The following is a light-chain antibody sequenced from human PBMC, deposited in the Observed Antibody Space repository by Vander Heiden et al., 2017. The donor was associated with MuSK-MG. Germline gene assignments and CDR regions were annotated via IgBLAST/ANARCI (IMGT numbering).Light chain of an antibody. CDR2: LGS. J-gene: IGKJ1*01. V-gene: IGKV2-28*01. CDR1: QSLLHSNGYNY. Sequence: DIVMTQSPLSLPVTPGEPASISCRSSQSLLHSNGYNYLDWYLQKPGQSPQLLIYLGSNRASGVPDRFNGSGSGTDFTLKISRVEAEDVGVYYCRQALQTLWTFGQGTKVEIK. CDR3: RQALQTLWT.